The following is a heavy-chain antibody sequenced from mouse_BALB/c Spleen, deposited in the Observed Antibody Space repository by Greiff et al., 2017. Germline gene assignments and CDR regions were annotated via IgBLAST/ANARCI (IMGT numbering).Heavy chain of an antibody. J-gene: IGHJ4*01. V-gene: IGHV5-12-2*01. CDR3: ARHDDGYLYYAMDY. D-gene: IGHD2-3*01. Sequence: EVKLQESGGGLVQPGGSLKLSCAASGFTFSSYTMSWVRQTPEKRLEWVAYISNGGGSTYYPDTVKGRFTISRDNAKNTLYLQMSSLKSEDTAMYYCARHDDGYLYYAMDYWGQGTSVTVSS. CDR2: ISNGGGST. CDR1: GFTFSSYT.